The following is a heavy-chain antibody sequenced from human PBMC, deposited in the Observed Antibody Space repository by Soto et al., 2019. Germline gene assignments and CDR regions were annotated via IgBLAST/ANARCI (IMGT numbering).Heavy chain of an antibody. D-gene: IGHD5-18*01. CDR2: IFYSGST. J-gene: IGHJ4*02. V-gene: IGHV4-59*01. CDR3: ARGAADTAMVDS. Sequence: QVHLQESGPGLVKASETLSLTCTVSGGSIRSYYWTWIRQPPGKGLEWLGYIFYSGSTFYNPSLKSRVTISIHTSTSQFALKLTSVTAADTDVYYCARGAADTAMVDSWGQGTLVTVSS. CDR1: GGSIRSYY.